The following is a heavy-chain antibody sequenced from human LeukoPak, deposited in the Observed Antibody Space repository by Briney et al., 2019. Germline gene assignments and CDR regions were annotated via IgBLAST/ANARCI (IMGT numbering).Heavy chain of an antibody. Sequence: GGSLRLSCAASGFTFSNAWMSWVRQAPGKGLEWVGRIKSKTDGGTTDYAAPVKGRFTISRDDSKNTLYLQMNSLTSDDTAMYYCARDGSERPHYMDVWGKGTTVTVSS. CDR2: IKSKTDGGTT. CDR1: GFTFSNAW. J-gene: IGHJ6*03. D-gene: IGHD1-1*01. V-gene: IGHV3-15*01. CDR3: ARDGSERPHYMDV.